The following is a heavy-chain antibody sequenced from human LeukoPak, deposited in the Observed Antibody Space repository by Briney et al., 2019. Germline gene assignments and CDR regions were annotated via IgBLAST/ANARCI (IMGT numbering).Heavy chain of an antibody. J-gene: IGHJ4*02. CDR3: ARGTGTMIY. CDR1: GGSFSGYY. Sequence: SETLSLTCAVYGGSFSGYYWSWIRQPPGKGLEWIGAINHSGSTNYNPSLKSRVTISVDTSKNQFSLKLSSVTAADTAVYYCARGTGTMIYWGQGTLVTVSS. V-gene: IGHV4-34*01. CDR2: INHSGST. D-gene: IGHD1-1*01.